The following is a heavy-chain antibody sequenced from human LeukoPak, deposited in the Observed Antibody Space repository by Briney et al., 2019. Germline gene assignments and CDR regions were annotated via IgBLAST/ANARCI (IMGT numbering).Heavy chain of an antibody. V-gene: IGHV3-7*01. CDR2: IKQDGSEE. J-gene: IGHJ5*02. Sequence: GGSLRLSCAASRFTFSTYWMTWIRQAPGKGLEWVANIKQDGSEEYYVDSVKGRFTISRDNAKNSLYLQMNSLRAEDTAVYYCARHLYTMLRGVITNWFGPWGQGTLVTVSS. CDR3: ARHLYTMLRGVITNWFGP. D-gene: IGHD3-10*01. CDR1: RFTFSTYW.